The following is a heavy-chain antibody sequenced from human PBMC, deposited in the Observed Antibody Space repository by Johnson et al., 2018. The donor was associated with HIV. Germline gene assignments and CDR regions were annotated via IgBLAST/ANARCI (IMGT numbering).Heavy chain of an antibody. CDR3: ARGDYDIWTGYAFDI. Sequence: QVQLVESGGGVVQPGRSLRLSCAASGFTFSSYAMHWVRQAPGKGLEWVAVISYDGSNKYYADSVKGRFTISRDNSKNTLYLQMNSLRAEDTAVYYCARGDYDIWTGYAFDIWGQGTMVTVSS. D-gene: IGHD3-9*01. CDR2: ISYDGSNK. V-gene: IGHV3-30-3*01. CDR1: GFTFSSYA. J-gene: IGHJ3*02.